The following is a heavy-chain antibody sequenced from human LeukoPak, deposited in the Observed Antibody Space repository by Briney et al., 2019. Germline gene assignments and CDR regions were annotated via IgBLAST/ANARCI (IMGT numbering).Heavy chain of an antibody. CDR1: GYTFTSYG. CDR3: ARGSPTLYSSSSEFDY. CDR2: ISAYNGNT. J-gene: IGHJ4*02. V-gene: IGHV1-18*01. Sequence: ASVKVSCKASGYTFTSYGISWVRQAPGQGLEWMGWISAYNGNTNYAQKLQGRVTMTTDTSTSTAYMELRSLRSDDTAVYYCARGSPTLYSSSSEFDYWGQGTLVTVSS. D-gene: IGHD6-13*01.